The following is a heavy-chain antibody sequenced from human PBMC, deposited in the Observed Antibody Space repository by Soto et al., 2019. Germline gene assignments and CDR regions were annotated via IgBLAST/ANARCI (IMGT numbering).Heavy chain of an antibody. J-gene: IGHJ4*01. CDR1: GGSFSSDNYY. Sequence: QLQLQQSGPGLVQPSETLSLTCSVSGGSFSSDNYYWGWIRQPPGEVLEWLGSMYYTGSFHYNPSLKGRVAISVDTPKSRFSLRLSSVTAADTALYYCVRTYSSGWYPSYYFDSWGHGTLVTVSS. D-gene: IGHD6-19*01. CDR3: VRTYSSGWYPSYYFDS. V-gene: IGHV4-39*01. CDR2: MYYTGSF.